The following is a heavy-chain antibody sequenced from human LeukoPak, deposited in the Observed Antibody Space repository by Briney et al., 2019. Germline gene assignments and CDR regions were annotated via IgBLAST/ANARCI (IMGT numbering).Heavy chain of an antibody. D-gene: IGHD3/OR15-3a*01. CDR2: SSGVGHGT. J-gene: IGHJ4*02. V-gene: IGHV3-23*01. CDR3: AKRGVVIRVILVGFHKEAYYFES. Sequence: GGSLRLSCAASGFTFSNYAMSWVRQAPGKGLEWVSTSSGVGHGTYYADSVKGRFTISRDNPKNTLYLQMNSLRAEDTAVYFCAKRGVVIRVILVGFHKEAYYFESWGQGALVTVSS. CDR1: GFTFSNYA.